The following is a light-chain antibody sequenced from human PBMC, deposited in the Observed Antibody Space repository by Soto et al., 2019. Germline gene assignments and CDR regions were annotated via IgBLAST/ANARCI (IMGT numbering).Light chain of an antibody. CDR1: QSISTF. CDR2: GAS. Sequence: DIQMTQSPSSLSASVGDRVTITCRASQSISTFLNWYQEKPGKAPKLLIYGASSLQSGAPSRFSGSGSGTDFTLTISSLQPEDFATYYCQQSYITLFTFGPGTKVDVK. CDR3: QQSYITLFT. V-gene: IGKV1-39*01. J-gene: IGKJ3*01.